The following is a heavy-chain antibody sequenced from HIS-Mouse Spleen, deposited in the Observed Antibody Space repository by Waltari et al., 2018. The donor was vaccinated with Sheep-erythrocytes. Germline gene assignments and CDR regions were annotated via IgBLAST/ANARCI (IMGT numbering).Heavy chain of an antibody. D-gene: IGHD5-12*01. CDR1: GFTFSSYS. CDR2: ISSSSSYI. CDR3: ARAGYSGEYYFDY. J-gene: IGHJ4*02. Sequence: EVQLVESGGGLVKPGGSLRLSCAASGFTFSSYSMNWVRQAPGKGLEGVSSISSSSSYIYYADSVKGRFTISRDNAKNSLYLQMNSLRAEDTAVYYCARAGYSGEYYFDYWGQGTLVTVSS. V-gene: IGHV3-21*01.